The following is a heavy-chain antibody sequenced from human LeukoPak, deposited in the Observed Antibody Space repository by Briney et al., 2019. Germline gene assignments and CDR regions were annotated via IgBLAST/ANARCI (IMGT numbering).Heavy chain of an antibody. CDR1: GFTFSSYG. Sequence: GGSLRLSCAASGFTFSSYGMSWVRQAPGKGLEWVSAISGSGGSTYYADSVKGRFTISRDNSKNTLYLQMNSLRAEDTAVYYCAKDLAQLWFGGGRPANWFDPWGQGTLVTVSS. CDR2: ISGSGGST. V-gene: IGHV3-23*01. CDR3: AKDLAQLWFGGGRPANWFDP. J-gene: IGHJ5*02. D-gene: IGHD3-10*01.